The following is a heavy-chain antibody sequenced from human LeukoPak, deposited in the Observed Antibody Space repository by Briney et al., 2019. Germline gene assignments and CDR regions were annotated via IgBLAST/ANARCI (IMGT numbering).Heavy chain of an antibody. V-gene: IGHV3-7*01. CDR2: IKPDGSEK. CDR1: GFTFSNYW. D-gene: IGHD3-22*01. J-gene: IGHJ4*02. Sequence: GGSLRLSCAASGFTFSNYWMSWVRQAPGKGLEWVANIKPDGSEKYYVDSVKGRFTISRDKAKNSVYLQMNSLRAEDTAVYYCARRYYDSNDYYYGNYFDYWGQGTLVIVSS. CDR3: ARRYYDSNDYYYGNYFDY.